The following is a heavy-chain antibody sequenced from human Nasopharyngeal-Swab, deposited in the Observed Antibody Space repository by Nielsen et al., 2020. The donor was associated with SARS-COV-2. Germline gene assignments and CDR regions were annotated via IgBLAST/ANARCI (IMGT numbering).Heavy chain of an antibody. CDR2: IYYSGST. J-gene: IGHJ6*02. D-gene: IGHD6-13*01. Sequence: SETLSLTCTVSGGSISSSSYYWGWIRQPPGKGLEWIGSIYYSGSTYYNPSLKSRVTISVDTSKNQFSLKLSSVTAADTAVYYCVGSSWYGDYYYYYGMDVWGQGPRSPSP. CDR3: VGSSWYGDYYYYYGMDV. CDR1: GGSISSSSYY. V-gene: IGHV4-39*07.